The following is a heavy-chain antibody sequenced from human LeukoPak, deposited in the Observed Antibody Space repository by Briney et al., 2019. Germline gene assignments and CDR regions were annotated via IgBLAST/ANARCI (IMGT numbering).Heavy chain of an antibody. Sequence: NTSETLSLTCAVYGGSFSGYYWSWIRQPPGKGLEWIGEINHSGSTNYNPSLKSRVTISVDTSKNQFSLKLSSVTAADTAVYYCARLFRHIAARYPDYWGQGTLVTVSS. J-gene: IGHJ4*02. CDR3: ARLFRHIAARYPDY. CDR1: GGSFSGYY. CDR2: INHSGST. V-gene: IGHV4-34*01. D-gene: IGHD6-6*01.